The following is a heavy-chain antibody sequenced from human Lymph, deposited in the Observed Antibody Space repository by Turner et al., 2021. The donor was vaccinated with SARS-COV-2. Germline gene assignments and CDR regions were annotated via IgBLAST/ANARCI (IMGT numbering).Heavy chain of an antibody. Sequence: QVQLVESGGGVVQPGRSLRLSCAASGFPFRTYGMHWVRQAPGKGLEWVAVISYDGSNKYYEDSVKGRFTISRENSKNTLYLKMNSLRAEDTAVYYCAKMGGVYCSGGNCYSGRLDYWGQGTLVTVSS. CDR1: GFPFRTYG. CDR3: AKMGGVYCSGGNCYSGRLDY. J-gene: IGHJ4*02. V-gene: IGHV3-30*18. CDR2: ISYDGSNK. D-gene: IGHD2-15*01.